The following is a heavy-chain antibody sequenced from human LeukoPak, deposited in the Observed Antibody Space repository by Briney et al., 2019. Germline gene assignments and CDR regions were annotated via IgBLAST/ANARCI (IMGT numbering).Heavy chain of an antibody. CDR3: ARGESFDY. J-gene: IGHJ4*02. V-gene: IGHV4-61*08. Sequence: PSETLSLTCTVSGGSISSGGYYWSWIRQPPGKGLEWIGYIYYSGSTNYNPSLKSRVTISVDTSKNQFSLKLSSVTAADTAVYYCARGESFDYWGQGTLVTVSS. CDR2: IYYSGST. CDR1: GGSISSGGYY. D-gene: IGHD3-10*01.